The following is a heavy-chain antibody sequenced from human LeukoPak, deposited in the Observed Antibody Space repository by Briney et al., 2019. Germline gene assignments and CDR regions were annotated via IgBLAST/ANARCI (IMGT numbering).Heavy chain of an antibody. Sequence: PGGSLRLSCAASGFTFSSYAMHWVRQAPGKGLEWVAVISYDGSNKYYADSVKGRFTISRDNSKNTLYLQMNSLRAEDTAVYYCARVPRDGYNYAFDYWGQGTLVTVSS. CDR3: ARVPRDGYNYAFDY. J-gene: IGHJ4*02. V-gene: IGHV3-30-3*01. CDR2: ISYDGSNK. CDR1: GFTFSSYA. D-gene: IGHD5-24*01.